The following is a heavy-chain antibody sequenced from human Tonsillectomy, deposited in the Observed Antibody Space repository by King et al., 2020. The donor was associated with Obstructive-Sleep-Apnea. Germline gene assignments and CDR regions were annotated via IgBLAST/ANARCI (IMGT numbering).Heavy chain of an antibody. D-gene: IGHD3-9*01. CDR2: IIGSGGST. CDR3: AKDSGVLTGYYGW. J-gene: IGHJ4*02. V-gene: IGHV3-23*04. Sequence: VQLVESGGGLVQPGGSLRLSCAASGFTFSSYAMSWVRQAPGKGLEWVSGIIGSGGSTNYADSVKGRFTISRDNSKNTLYLQMNSRRAEDTAVYYCAKDSGVLTGYYGWWGQGTLVTVSS. CDR1: GFTFSSYA.